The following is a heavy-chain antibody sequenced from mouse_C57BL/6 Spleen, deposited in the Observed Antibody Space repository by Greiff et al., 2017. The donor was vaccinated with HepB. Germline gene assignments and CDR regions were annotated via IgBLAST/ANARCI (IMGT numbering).Heavy chain of an antibody. V-gene: IGHV1-72*01. CDR3: ARGTPGAMDD. CDR1: GYTFTSYW. J-gene: IGHJ4*01. Sequence: QVQLQQPGAELVKPGASVKLSCKASGYTFTSYWMHWVKQRPGRGLEWIGRIDPNSGGTTDNEKFKSKATLTVDKPSSTAYMQRSSLTSEDSAVYYGARGTPGAMDDWGQGTSVTVSS. CDR2: IDPNSGGT.